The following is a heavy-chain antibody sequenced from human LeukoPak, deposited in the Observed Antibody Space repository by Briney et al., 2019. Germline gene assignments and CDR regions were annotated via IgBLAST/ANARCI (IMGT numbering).Heavy chain of an antibody. CDR1: GLTFSNYA. Sequence: PGGSLRLSCAASGLTFSNYAMSWVRQAPGKGLEWVSTISSSGGSTNYVDSVKGRFTISRDNSKNTLYLQMNSLRAEDTAVYYCAKDHEGGRWDYFDCWGQGTLVTVSS. CDR2: ISSSGGST. J-gene: IGHJ4*02. CDR3: AKDHEGGRWDYFDC. D-gene: IGHD3-16*01. V-gene: IGHV3-23*01.